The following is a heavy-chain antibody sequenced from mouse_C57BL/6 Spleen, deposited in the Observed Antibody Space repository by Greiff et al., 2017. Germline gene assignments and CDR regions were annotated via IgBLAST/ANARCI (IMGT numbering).Heavy chain of an antibody. CDR1: GYTFTDYN. J-gene: IGHJ4*01. V-gene: IGHV1-18*01. Sequence: EVQLQQSGPELVKPGASVKIPCKASGYTFTDYNMDWVKLSHGKGLEWIGDINPNNGGTIYNQKFKGKATLTVDKSSSTAYMELRSLTSEDTAVYYCARGGRTVEGMDYWGQGTSVTVSS. CDR3: ARGGRTVEGMDY. D-gene: IGHD1-1*01. CDR2: INPNNGGT.